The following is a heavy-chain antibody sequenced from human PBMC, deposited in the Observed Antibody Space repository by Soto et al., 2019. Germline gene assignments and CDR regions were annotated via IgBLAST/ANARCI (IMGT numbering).Heavy chain of an antibody. D-gene: IGHD3-10*01. V-gene: IGHV1-2*02. CDR3: ARGLTMVRGSFDY. Sequence: ASVKVSCKASGYTFTGYYMHWVRQAPGQGLEWMGWINPNSGGTNYAQKFQGRVTMTRDTSISTAYMELSRLRSDDTAVYYCARGLTMVRGSFDYWGQGTLVTVSS. CDR1: GYTFTGYY. CDR2: INPNSGGT. J-gene: IGHJ4*02.